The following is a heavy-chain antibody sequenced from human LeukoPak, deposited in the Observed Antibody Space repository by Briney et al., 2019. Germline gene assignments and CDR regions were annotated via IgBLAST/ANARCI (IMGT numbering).Heavy chain of an antibody. Sequence: PGGSLRLSCAASRVTLSPYGMHWVRQAPGKGLEWVAVISYEGGTQHYADSVKGRFIISRDNPRNTLYLQMNILRTEDTAVYYCARSRQPYYYGSGGSWFDPWGQGTLVTVSS. CDR1: RVTLSPYG. CDR2: ISYEGGTQ. CDR3: ARSRQPYYYGSGGSWFDP. D-gene: IGHD3-10*01. J-gene: IGHJ5*02. V-gene: IGHV3-30*03.